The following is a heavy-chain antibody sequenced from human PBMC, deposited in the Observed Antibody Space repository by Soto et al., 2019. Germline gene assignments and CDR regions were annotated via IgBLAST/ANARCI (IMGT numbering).Heavy chain of an antibody. CDR1: GGTFSTYT. V-gene: IGHV1-69*06. CDR2: IIPIFGTP. J-gene: IGHJ5*02. D-gene: IGHD2-15*01. Sequence: QVQLVQSGAEVKKPGSSVKVSCKASGGTFSTYTFSWVRQAPGQGLEWMGRIIPIFGTPYYAQKFQGRVTITADKSTSTVYMEPSSLRSDDTAVYFCARGLECRGYCLDKPTWFAPWGQGTLVTVSS. CDR3: ARGLECRGYCLDKPTWFAP.